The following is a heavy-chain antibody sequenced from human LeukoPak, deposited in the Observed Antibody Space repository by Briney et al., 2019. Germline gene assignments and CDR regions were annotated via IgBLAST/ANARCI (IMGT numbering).Heavy chain of an antibody. D-gene: IGHD3-10*01. CDR3: AKDARIFDSGINYKALGY. J-gene: IGHJ4*02. CDR2: IYNSGKS. CDR1: GFSISSGSY. Sequence: SETLSLTCTVSGFSISSGSYCDWIRQPPGKGLELFASIYNSGKSYYNPSLKSRVTISIDTSKNQFSLELRSVTAADTAVYYCAKDARIFDSGINYKALGYWGQGALVTVSS. V-gene: IGHV4-38-2*02.